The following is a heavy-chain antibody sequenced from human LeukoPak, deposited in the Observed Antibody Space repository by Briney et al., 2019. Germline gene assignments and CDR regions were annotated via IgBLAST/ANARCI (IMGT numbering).Heavy chain of an antibody. V-gene: IGHV3-33*01. CDR2: IWYDGSNK. D-gene: IGHD6-19*01. J-gene: IGHJ6*02. CDR1: GFTFSSYG. Sequence: GGSLRLSCAASGFTFSSYGMHWVRQAPGKGLEWVAVIWYDGSNKYYADSVKGRFTISRDNSKNTLYLQMNSLRAEDTAVYYCARWLGSYYYYGMDLWGQGTTVTVSS. CDR3: ARWLGSYYYYGMDL.